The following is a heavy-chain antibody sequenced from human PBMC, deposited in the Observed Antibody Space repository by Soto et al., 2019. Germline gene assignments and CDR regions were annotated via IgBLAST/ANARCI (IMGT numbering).Heavy chain of an antibody. CDR1: GFTYSRYR. D-gene: IGHD6-25*01. J-gene: IGHJ4*02. CDR2: ISSSSSYI. V-gene: IGHV3-21*01. CDR3: ARLDRGSLGY. Sequence: GGAQRLSCEASGFTYSRYRMNWVRQAPGKGLEWVSSISSSSSYIYYADSVKGRFTISRDNAKNLVYLQMNSLRAEDTAVYYCARLDRGSLGYWGRGTLVTVSS.